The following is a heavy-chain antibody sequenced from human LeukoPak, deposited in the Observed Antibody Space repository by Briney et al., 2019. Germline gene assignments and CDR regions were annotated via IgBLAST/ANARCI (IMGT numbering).Heavy chain of an antibody. CDR1: GYTFTSYY. CDR3: ARSYCGGDCYQHYYYYYMDV. V-gene: IGHV1-46*01. J-gene: IGHJ6*03. Sequence: ASVKVSCKASGYTFTSYYMHWVRQAPGQGLEWMGIINPSGGSTSYAQKFQGRVTMTRDTSTSTVYMELSSLRSEDTAVYYCARSYCGGDCYQHYYYYYMDVWGKGTTVTVSS. CDR2: INPSGGST. D-gene: IGHD2-21*02.